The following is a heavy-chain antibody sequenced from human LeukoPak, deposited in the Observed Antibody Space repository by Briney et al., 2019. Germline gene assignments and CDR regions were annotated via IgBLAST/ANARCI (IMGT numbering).Heavy chain of an antibody. CDR3: AKDFYGSGNAPDY. CDR2: ISGSGGST. CDR1: GFTFSSYA. Sequence: GGSLRLSCAASGFTFSSYAMSWVRQAPGKGLEWVSAISGSGGSTYYADSVKGRLTISRDNSKNTLYLQMNSLRAEDTAVYYCAKDFYGSGNAPDYWGQGTLVTVSS. J-gene: IGHJ4*02. V-gene: IGHV3-23*01. D-gene: IGHD3-10*01.